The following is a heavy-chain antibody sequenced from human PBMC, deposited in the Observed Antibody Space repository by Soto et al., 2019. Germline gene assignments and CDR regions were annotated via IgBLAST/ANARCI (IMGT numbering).Heavy chain of an antibody. CDR3: AKGSYYYYGMDV. J-gene: IGHJ6*02. V-gene: IGHV3-43*01. CDR1: GFTFDDYT. Sequence: GGSLRLSCAASGFTFDDYTMHWVRQAPGKGLEWVSLISWDGGSTYYADSVKGRFTISRDNSKNSLYLQMNSLRTEDTALYYCAKGSYYYYGMDVWGQGTTVTVSS. CDR2: ISWDGGST.